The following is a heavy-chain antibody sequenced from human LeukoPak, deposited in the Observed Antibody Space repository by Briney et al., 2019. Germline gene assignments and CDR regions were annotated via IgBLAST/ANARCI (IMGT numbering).Heavy chain of an antibody. CDR3: ARPRYCSGGSCYSYYFDY. CDR1: GYTFTGYY. V-gene: IGHV1-2*02. D-gene: IGHD2-15*01. Sequence: ASVKVSCKASGYTFTGYYMHWVRQAPGQGLEWMRWINPNSGGTNYAQKFQGRVTMTRDTSISTAYMELSRLRSDDTAVYYCARPRYCSGGSCYSYYFDYWGQGTLVTVSS. J-gene: IGHJ4*02. CDR2: INPNSGGT.